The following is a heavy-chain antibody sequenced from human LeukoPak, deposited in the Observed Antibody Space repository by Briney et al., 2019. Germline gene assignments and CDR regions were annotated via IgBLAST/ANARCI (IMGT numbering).Heavy chain of an antibody. V-gene: IGHV4-59*08. CDR1: GGSISSYY. J-gene: IGHJ4*02. CDR2: IYYSGST. CDR3: ARGLWFGDENPPYFDY. Sequence: SETLSLTCTVSGGSISSYYWSWIRQPPGKGLEWIGYIYYSGSTNYNPSLKSRVTISVDTSRNQFSLKLSSVTAADTAVYYCARGLWFGDENPPYFDYWGQGILVTVSS. D-gene: IGHD3-10*01.